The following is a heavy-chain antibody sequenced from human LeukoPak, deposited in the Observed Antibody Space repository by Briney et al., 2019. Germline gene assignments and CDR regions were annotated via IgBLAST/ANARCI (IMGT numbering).Heavy chain of an antibody. CDR1: GGSISSGDYY. D-gene: IGHD2-2*02. CDR3: ARVYVVPAAISSFDY. CDR2: IYYSGST. V-gene: IGHV4-30-4*08. Sequence: PSETLSLTCTVSGGSISSGDYYWSWIRQPPGKGLEWIGYIYYSGSTYCNPSLKSRVTISVDTSKNQFSLKLSSVTAADTAVYYCARVYVVPAAISSFDYWGQGTLVTVSS. J-gene: IGHJ4*02.